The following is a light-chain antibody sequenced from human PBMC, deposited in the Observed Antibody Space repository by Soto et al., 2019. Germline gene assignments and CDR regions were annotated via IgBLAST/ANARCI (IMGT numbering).Light chain of an antibody. CDR3: SSYAGNSVV. V-gene: IGLV2-8*01. J-gene: IGLJ2*01. CDR1: SSDIGGYNY. Sequence: QSVLTQPPSASGSPGQSVTISCTGTSSDIGGYNYVSWYQQNPGKAPKLIIFEVSTRPSGVPDRFSGSKSGNTASLTVSGLQAEDEADYFCSSYAGNSVVFGGGTKLTVL. CDR2: EVS.